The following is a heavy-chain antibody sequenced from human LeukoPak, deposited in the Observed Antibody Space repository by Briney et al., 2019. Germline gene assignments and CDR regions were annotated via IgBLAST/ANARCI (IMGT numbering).Heavy chain of an antibody. J-gene: IGHJ3*02. V-gene: IGHV3-23*01. Sequence: GGSLSLSCAASGFTFSSYAMSWVRQAPGKGREGVSAISGSGGSTYYADSVKGRFNISRDNSKNTLYLQMNSLRAEDTAVYYCAKADGYNWNGIDIWGQGTMVSVSS. CDR1: GFTFSSYA. CDR3: AKADGYNWNGIDI. CDR2: ISGSGGST. D-gene: IGHD1-20*01.